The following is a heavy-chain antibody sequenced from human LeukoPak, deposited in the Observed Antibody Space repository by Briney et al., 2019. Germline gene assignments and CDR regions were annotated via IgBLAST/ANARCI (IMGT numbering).Heavy chain of an antibody. D-gene: IGHD6-13*01. CDR1: GFTFSSYA. CDR2: ISYDGSNK. V-gene: IGHV3-30-3*01. Sequence: GGSLRPSFAASGFTFSSYAMHWVRPAPGKGLGWVAVISYDGSNKYYADSVKGRFTISRDNSKNTLYLQMNSLRAEDTDVYYCARAPSGWRQLVFDYWGQGTLVTVSS. J-gene: IGHJ4*02. CDR3: ARAPSGWRQLVFDY.